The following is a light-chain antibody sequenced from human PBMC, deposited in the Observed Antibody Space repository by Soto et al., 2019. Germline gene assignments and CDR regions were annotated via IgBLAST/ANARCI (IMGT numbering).Light chain of an antibody. CDR2: WAS. CDR3: QQYYDTLHT. V-gene: IGKV4-1*01. Sequence: DILVSQSPHSLAVSVGERATINCRSSQSVLFRSNNKNYLAWYQQKAGPRPKLLISWASSRESGVPARFSGSESVTESTLTITVLQADDLAFYYCQQYYDTLHTFCQGTKVE. CDR1: QSVLFRSNNKNY. J-gene: IGKJ1*01.